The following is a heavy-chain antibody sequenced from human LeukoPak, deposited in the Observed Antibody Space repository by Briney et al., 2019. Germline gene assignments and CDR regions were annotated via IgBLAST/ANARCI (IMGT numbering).Heavy chain of an antibody. Sequence: SVKVSCKASGGTFSSYAISWVRQAPGQGLEWMGGIIPIFGTANYAQKFQGRVTITADESTSTAYMELSSLRSEDTAVYYCARGPKRDKMAVADYYYYYGMDVWGQGTTVTVSS. CDR2: IIPIFGTA. CDR3: ARGPKRDKMAVADYYYYYGMDV. V-gene: IGHV1-69*13. CDR1: GGTFSSYA. J-gene: IGHJ6*02. D-gene: IGHD6-19*01.